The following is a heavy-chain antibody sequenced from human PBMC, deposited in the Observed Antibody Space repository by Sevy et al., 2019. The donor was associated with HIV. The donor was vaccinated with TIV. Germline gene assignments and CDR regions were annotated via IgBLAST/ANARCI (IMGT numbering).Heavy chain of an antibody. CDR1: GLTFSSYA. CDR3: AGGRFDSSGSFDAFDV. CDR2: IYGTAGVT. V-gene: IGHV3-23*01. J-gene: IGHJ3*01. Sequence: GGSLRLSCAASGLTFSSYAMNWVRQAPGKGLDWVSTIYGTAGVTYYADSVNGRFTISRDNSKNTLFLQMNSLRAEDTAAYYCAGGRFDSSGSFDAFDVWGQGTMVTVSS. D-gene: IGHD3-22*01.